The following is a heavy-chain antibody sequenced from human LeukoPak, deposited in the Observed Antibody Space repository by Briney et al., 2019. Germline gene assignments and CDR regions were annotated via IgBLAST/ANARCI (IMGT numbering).Heavy chain of an antibody. CDR2: ISGSGGST. CDR1: GFTFSSYA. Sequence: PGGSLRLSCAASGFTFSSYAMSWVRQAPGKGLEWVSAISGSGGSTYYADSVKGRFTISRDNAKNSLYLQMNSLRAEDTAVYYCVRGGSATQRGDRNDYWGQGTLATVSS. J-gene: IGHJ4*02. V-gene: IGHV3-23*01. D-gene: IGHD2-15*01. CDR3: VRGGSATQRGDRNDY.